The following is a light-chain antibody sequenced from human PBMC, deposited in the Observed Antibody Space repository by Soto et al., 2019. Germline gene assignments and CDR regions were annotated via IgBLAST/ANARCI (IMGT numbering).Light chain of an antibody. V-gene: IGLV2-23*01. CDR2: EGS. J-gene: IGLJ2*01. CDR3: CSYAGSSTAI. Sequence: QSVPTQPASVSGSPGQSITISCTGTSSDVGSDNLVSWYQQHPGKAPKLMIYEGSKRPSGVSNRFSGSKSGNTASLTISGLQAEDEADYYCCSYAGSSTAIFGGGTKLTVL. CDR1: SSDVGSDNL.